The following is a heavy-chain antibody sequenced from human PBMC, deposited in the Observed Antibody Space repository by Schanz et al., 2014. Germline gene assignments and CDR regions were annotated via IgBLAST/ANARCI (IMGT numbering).Heavy chain of an antibody. CDR3: ATIGVNDYWRFGLDL. Sequence: QVQLVQSGAEVKKPGSSVKVSCKASGGTFRSYTVSWVRQAPGQGLEWMGRITPTLGKVDYAQKFQGRVTITADKSTSTAYMELKSLRSADTAVYYCATIGVNDYWRFGLDLWGQGTTVTVSS. V-gene: IGHV1-69*02. D-gene: IGHD3-16*01. J-gene: IGHJ6*02. CDR1: GGTFRSYT. CDR2: ITPTLGKV.